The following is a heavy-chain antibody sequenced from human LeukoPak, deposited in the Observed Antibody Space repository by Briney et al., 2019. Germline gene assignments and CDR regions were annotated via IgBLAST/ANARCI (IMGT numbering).Heavy chain of an antibody. Sequence: GGSLRLSCAASGFTFSSYGMHWVRQAPGKGLEWVAVIWYDGSNKYYADSVKGRFTISRDNSKNTLYLQMNSLRAEDTAVYYCARDSGIAVRDYYGMDVWGQGTTVTASS. CDR1: GFTFSSYG. D-gene: IGHD6-19*01. V-gene: IGHV3-33*01. CDR2: IWYDGSNK. CDR3: ARDSGIAVRDYYGMDV. J-gene: IGHJ6*02.